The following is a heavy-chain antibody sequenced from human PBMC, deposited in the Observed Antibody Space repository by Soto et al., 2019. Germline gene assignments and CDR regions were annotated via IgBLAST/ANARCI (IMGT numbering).Heavy chain of an antibody. Sequence: EVQLVESGGGLVQPGGSLKLSCAASGFTFSGSAMHWVRQASGKGLEWVGRIRSKANSYATAYAASVKGRFTIFRDDSKYTAYLQMNSLKTEDTAVYYCTRLGDYYGSGRDYWGQGTLVTVSS. CDR3: TRLGDYYGSGRDY. J-gene: IGHJ4*02. V-gene: IGHV3-73*01. CDR2: IRSKANSYAT. D-gene: IGHD3-10*01. CDR1: GFTFSGSA.